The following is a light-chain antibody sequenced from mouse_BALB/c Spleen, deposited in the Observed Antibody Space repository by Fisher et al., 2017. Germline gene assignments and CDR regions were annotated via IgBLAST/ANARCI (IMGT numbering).Light chain of an antibody. CDR2: GIS. V-gene: IGKV4-61*01. Sequence: IVLTQSPAIMSASLGEEITLTCSASSSVSYMNWYQQKPGSSPKIWIYGISNLASGVPARFSGSGSGTSYSLTISSMEAEDAATYYCHQYHSYPLTFGAGTKLELK. J-gene: IGKJ5*01. CDR3: HQYHSYPLT. CDR1: SSVSY.